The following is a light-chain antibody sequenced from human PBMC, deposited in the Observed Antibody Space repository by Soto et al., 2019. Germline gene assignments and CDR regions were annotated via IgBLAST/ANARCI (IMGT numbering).Light chain of an antibody. Sequence: ESALTQSPGTLSLSPGERATLSCRASQSVSSSYLAWYQQKPGQAPRLLIYGASSRATGIPDRFSGSGSGTDLTLTISRLEPEDFAVYYCQQYATSPLTFGGGTKVEI. CDR3: QQYATSPLT. CDR1: QSVSSSY. J-gene: IGKJ4*01. CDR2: GAS. V-gene: IGKV3-20*01.